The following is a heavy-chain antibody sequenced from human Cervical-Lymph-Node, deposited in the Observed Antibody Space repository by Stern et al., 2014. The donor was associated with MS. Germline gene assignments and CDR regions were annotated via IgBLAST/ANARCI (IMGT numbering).Heavy chain of an antibody. Sequence: EDQLVESGGGLVKPGESLRLSCDASGFTFSHYSINWVRQAPGKGLEWISSISNNSTHTSYADSLEGRFPITRDSAKNSVSLHMVSLRAEDTAVYYCARARVGDYARSPHLDSWGQGTLVTVSS. V-gene: IGHV3-21*01. CDR1: GFTFSHYS. D-gene: IGHD4-17*01. CDR3: ARARVGDYARSPHLDS. J-gene: IGHJ4*02. CDR2: ISNNSTHT.